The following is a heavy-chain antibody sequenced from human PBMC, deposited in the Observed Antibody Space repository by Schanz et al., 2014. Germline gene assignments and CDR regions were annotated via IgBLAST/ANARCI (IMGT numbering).Heavy chain of an antibody. V-gene: IGHV3-23*03. Sequence: EVQLLESGGGLVQPGGSLRLSCAASGFTFSSYAMSWVRQAPGKGLEWISFINTGSNYINYADSVKGRFTISRDNSKNTLFLQMNSLRAEDTAVYYCARDHTTESYYSAGPPIDYWGQGTLLTVSS. CDR3: ARDHTTESYYSAGPPIDY. CDR2: INTGSNYI. D-gene: IGHD1-26*01. CDR1: GFTFSSYA. J-gene: IGHJ4*02.